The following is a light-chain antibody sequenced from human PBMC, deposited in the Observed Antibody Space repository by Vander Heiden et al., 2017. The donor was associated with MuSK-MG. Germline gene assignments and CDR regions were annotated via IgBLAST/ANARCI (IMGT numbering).Light chain of an antibody. V-gene: IGKV4-1*01. CDR2: WAS. CDR3: QQLWT. Sequence: DIVMTQSPDSLAVSLGERATINCKSSQNVLYSSNNKNYLTWYQQKTGQLTRLRIYWASMRESGVRDRLSGSGFGTDFTITISKLQAEDVGGYDGQQLWTFGQGTKVEIK. J-gene: IGKJ1*01. CDR1: QNVLYSSNNKNY.